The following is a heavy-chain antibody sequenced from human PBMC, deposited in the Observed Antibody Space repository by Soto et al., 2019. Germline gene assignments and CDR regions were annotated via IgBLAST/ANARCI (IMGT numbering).Heavy chain of an antibody. Sequence: GGSLRLSCAASGFTVNSHVMSWVRQAPGKGLEWVSSISGSGDGTYYGDSVKGRFTISRDSSSSTVYLEMKNLRGEDTAVYFCTRSRGFGGMDVWGQGTTVTVSS. V-gene: IGHV3-23*01. D-gene: IGHD3-22*01. CDR2: ISGSGDGT. CDR3: TRSRGFGGMDV. CDR1: GFTVNSHV. J-gene: IGHJ6*02.